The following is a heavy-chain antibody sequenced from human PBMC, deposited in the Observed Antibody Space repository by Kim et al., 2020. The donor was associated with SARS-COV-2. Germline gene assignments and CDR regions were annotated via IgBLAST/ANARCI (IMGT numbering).Heavy chain of an antibody. CDR3: SRRGGSNGWGDFDL. J-gene: IGHJ3*01. CDR1: GFTFSTYG. D-gene: IGHD6-19*01. CDR2: INQNGGVI. V-gene: IGHV3-23*01. Sequence: GGSLRLSCATSGFTFSTYGMNWVRQAPGKGLEWVSSINQNGGVIHYADSVKDRFTISRDSSTNTLYLQMSSLRADDTAIYYCSRRGGSNGWGDFDLWGQGTMVTVSS.